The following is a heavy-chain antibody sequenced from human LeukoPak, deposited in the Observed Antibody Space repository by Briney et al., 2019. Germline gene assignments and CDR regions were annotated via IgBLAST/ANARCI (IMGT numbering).Heavy chain of an antibody. CDR1: GYSISSGYY. Sequence: KPSETLSLTCAVSGYSISSGYYWGWIRQPPGKGLEWIGSTYHSGSTYYNPSLKSRVTISVDTSKNQFSLKLSSVTAADTAVYYCARPGYGGNSPFDYWGQGTLVTVSS. D-gene: IGHD4-23*01. CDR2: TYHSGST. CDR3: ARPGYGGNSPFDY. V-gene: IGHV4-38-2*01. J-gene: IGHJ4*02.